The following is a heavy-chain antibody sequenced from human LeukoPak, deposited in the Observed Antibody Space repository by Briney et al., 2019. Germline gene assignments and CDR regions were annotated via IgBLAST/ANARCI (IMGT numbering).Heavy chain of an antibody. CDR1: GGSISSSSYY. J-gene: IGHJ5*02. D-gene: IGHD3-3*01. CDR2: INHSGST. Sequence: SETLSLTCTVSGGSISSSSYYWSWIRQPPGKGLEWIGEINHSGSTNYNPSLKSRVTISVDTSKNQFSLKLSSVTAADTAVYYCARMRLTIFVHWFDPWGQGTLVTVSS. CDR3: ARMRLTIFVHWFDP. V-gene: IGHV4-39*07.